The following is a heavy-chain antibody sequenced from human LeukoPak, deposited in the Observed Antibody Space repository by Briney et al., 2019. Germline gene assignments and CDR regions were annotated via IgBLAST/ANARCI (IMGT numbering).Heavy chain of an antibody. Sequence: GGSLRLSCAASGVTFSSYGMHWVRQAPGKGLEWVALISSDGNDKLYGDSVKGRFTISRDDSKSTLYLQMNSLRAEDTAVYYCTTKVIRGNSGDDYDDWGQGTLVTISS. CDR2: ISSDGNDK. J-gene: IGHJ4*02. CDR3: TTKVIRGNSGDDYDD. V-gene: IGHV3-30*03. D-gene: IGHD5-12*01. CDR1: GVTFSSYG.